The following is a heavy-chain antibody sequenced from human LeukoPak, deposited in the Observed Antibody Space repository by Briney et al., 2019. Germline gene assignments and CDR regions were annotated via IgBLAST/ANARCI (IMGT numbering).Heavy chain of an antibody. Sequence: PGRSLRLSCAASGFTFSSYAMSWVRQAPGKGLEWVSAISGSGGSTYYADSVKGRFTISRENSKNTLYLQMNGLRAEETAVYYCAKDRWELPSYFDYWGQGTLVTVSS. D-gene: IGHD1-26*01. CDR1: GFTFSSYA. J-gene: IGHJ4*02. V-gene: IGHV3-23*01. CDR3: AKDRWELPSYFDY. CDR2: ISGSGGST.